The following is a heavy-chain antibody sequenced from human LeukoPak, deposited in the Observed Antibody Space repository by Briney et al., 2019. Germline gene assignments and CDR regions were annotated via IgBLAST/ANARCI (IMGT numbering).Heavy chain of an antibody. D-gene: IGHD2-2*02. Sequence: GGSLRLSCTASGFTFGDYAMSWFRQAPGKGLEWVGFIRSKAYGGTTEYAASVKGRFTISRDDSKSIAYLQMNSLKTEDTAVYYCTRDRRSHCSSTNCYKTLDYWGQGTQVTVSS. V-gene: IGHV3-49*03. J-gene: IGHJ4*02. CDR3: TRDRRSHCSSTNCYKTLDY. CDR2: IRSKAYGGTT. CDR1: GFTFGDYA.